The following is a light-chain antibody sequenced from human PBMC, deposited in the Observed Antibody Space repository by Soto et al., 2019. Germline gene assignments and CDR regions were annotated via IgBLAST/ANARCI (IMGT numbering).Light chain of an antibody. CDR1: QSISSH. V-gene: IGKV3-11*01. CDR3: QQRTAWPLT. Sequence: IVLTQSPATLSLSPGERATLSCRASQSISSHLAWYQQKPGQAPRLLMYDASNRATGIPARFSGSGSGTDFTLTISSLEPEDFAVYYCQQRTAWPLTFGGGTMVEIK. CDR2: DAS. J-gene: IGKJ4*01.